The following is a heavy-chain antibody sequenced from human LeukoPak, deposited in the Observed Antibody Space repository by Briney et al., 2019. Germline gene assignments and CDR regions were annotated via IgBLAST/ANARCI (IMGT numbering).Heavy chain of an antibody. CDR3: AKEGGVVGATRYFDY. J-gene: IGHJ4*02. D-gene: IGHD1-26*01. Sequence: GGSLRLSCAASGFTFSSYAMSWVRQAPGKGLEWVSAISVSGGSTYYADSVKGRFTISRDNSKNTLYLQMNCLRAEDTAVYYCAKEGGVVGATRYFDYWGQGTLVTVSS. V-gene: IGHV3-23*01. CDR2: ISVSGGST. CDR1: GFTFSSYA.